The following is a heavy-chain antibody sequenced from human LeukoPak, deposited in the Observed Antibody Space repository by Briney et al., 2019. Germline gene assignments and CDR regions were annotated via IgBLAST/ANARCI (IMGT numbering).Heavy chain of an antibody. CDR1: GYTITSFD. J-gene: IGHJ4*02. V-gene: IGHV1-8*01. D-gene: IGHD5-12*01. CDR2: VNPNSGST. Sequence: ASVKVSCKASGYTITSFDINWVRQATGQGLEWMGWVNPNSGSTGYAQRFQGRLTLTSDTSRSTAYMELSNLRSDDTAVYYCARRLYVGYGWVDDWGQGTLVTVSS. CDR3: ARRLYVGYGWVDD.